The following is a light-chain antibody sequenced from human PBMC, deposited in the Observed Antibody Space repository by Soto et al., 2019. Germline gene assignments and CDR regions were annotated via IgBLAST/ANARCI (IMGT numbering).Light chain of an antibody. V-gene: IGLV2-14*01. CDR1: SSDVGGYNF. J-gene: IGLJ1*01. CDR2: EVT. CDR3: SSHTAYNPPL. Sequence: QSVLTQPASVSGSPGQSIAISCTGTSSDVGGYNFVSWYQQHPGKAPKLIIHEVTNRPSGVSDRFSGSKSGNTASLTISGLQADDFSYYDCSSHTAYNPPLLGTG.